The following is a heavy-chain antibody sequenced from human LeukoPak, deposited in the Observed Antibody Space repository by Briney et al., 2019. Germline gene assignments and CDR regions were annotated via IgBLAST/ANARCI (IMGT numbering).Heavy chain of an antibody. CDR3: ARGTDTAMVKY. CDR1: GGSISTNHY. V-gene: IGHV4-4*07. D-gene: IGHD5-18*01. Sequence: SETLSLTCTVSGGSISTNHYWNWIRQPAGKGLEWIGRIYISGSTNYNPSLQSRITVSVDTSKNQFSLKLSSVTAADTAVYYCARGTDTAMVKYWGQGTLVTVSS. J-gene: IGHJ4*02. CDR2: IYISGST.